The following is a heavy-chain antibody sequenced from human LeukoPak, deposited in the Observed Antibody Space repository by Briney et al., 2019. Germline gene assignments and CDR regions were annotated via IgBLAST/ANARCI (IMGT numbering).Heavy chain of an antibody. CDR3: ARQDCSSTSCNFDY. V-gene: IGHV4-4*09. D-gene: IGHD2-2*01. Sequence: PSETLSLTCTVSGGSISSYYWSWIRQPPGKGLEWIGYIYTSGSTNYNPSLKSRVTISVDTSKNQFSLKLSSVTAADTAVYYCARQDCSSTSCNFDYWGQGTLVTVSS. CDR1: GGSISSYY. CDR2: IYTSGST. J-gene: IGHJ4*02.